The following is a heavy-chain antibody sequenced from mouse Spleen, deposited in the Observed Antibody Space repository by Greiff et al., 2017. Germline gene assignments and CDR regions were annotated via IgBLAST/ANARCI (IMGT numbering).Heavy chain of an antibody. CDR2: IHPNSGST. CDR1: GYTFTSYW. Sequence: QVQLQQPGAELVKPGASVKLSCKASGYTFTSYWMHWVKQRPGQGLEWIGMIHPNSGSTNYNEKFKSKATLTVDKSSSTAYMQLSSLTSEDSAVYYCAREGYYGIYFDYWGQGTTLTVSS. CDR3: AREGYYGIYFDY. J-gene: IGHJ2*01. V-gene: IGHV1-64*01. D-gene: IGHD1-1*01.